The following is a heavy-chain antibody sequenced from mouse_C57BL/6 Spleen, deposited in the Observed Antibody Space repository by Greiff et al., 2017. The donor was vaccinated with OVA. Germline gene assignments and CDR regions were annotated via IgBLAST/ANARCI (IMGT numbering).Heavy chain of an antibody. V-gene: IGHV1-64*01. CDR3: ARREYEGDYYAMDY. Sequence: QVQLQQPGAELVKPGASVKLSCKASGYTFTSYWMHWVEQRPGQGLEWIGMIHPNSGSTNYNEKFKRKATLTVNKSSITAYMQLSSLTSEDSAVYYCARREYEGDYYAMDYWGQGTSVTVSS. J-gene: IGHJ4*01. CDR2: IHPNSGST. D-gene: IGHD5-2*01. CDR1: GYTFTSYW.